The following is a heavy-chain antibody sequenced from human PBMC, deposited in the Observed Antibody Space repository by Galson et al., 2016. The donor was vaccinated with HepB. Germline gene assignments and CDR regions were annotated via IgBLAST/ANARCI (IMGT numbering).Heavy chain of an antibody. V-gene: IGHV3-30*04. CDR2: ISFDGSDE. Sequence: SLRLSCAASGFTFSNHAMHWVRQAPGKGLEWVAVISFDGSDERNAESVKGRFTISRDNSRNTLYLQMNSLRADDTAVYYCARDRGDYVWGSSRLVTAYYYGVDVWGQGTTVTVSS. CDR3: ARDRGDYVWGSSRLVTAYYYGVDV. J-gene: IGHJ6*02. CDR1: GFTFSNHA. D-gene: IGHD3-16*02.